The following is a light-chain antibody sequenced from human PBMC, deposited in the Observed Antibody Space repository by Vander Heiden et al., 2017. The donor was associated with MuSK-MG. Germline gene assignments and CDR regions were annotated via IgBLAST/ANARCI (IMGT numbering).Light chain of an antibody. CDR2: GNS. CDR1: SSNIGTGYD. CDR3: QSYDSSLRGSV. J-gene: IGLJ1*01. V-gene: IGLV1-40*01. Sequence: QSVLTPPPSVSGAPGQRVTISCTGSSSNIGTGYDVHWYQQFPGSAPKLLIYGNSNRPSGVPDRFSGSKSGTSASLAITGLQAEDEADYYCQSYDSSLRGSVFGTGTEVTVL.